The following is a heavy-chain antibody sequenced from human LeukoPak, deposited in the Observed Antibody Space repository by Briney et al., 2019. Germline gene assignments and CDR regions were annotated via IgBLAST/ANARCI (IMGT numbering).Heavy chain of an antibody. D-gene: IGHD6-13*01. V-gene: IGHV4-61*02. J-gene: IGHJ3*02. CDR2: IYTSGST. Sequence: SQTLSLTCTVSGGSISSGSYYWSWIRQPAGKGLEWIGRIYTSGSTNYNPSLKSRVTISVDTSKNQFSLKLSSVTAADTAVYYCARDGEYSSSWNAFDIWGQGTMVTVSS. CDR3: ARDGEYSSSWNAFDI. CDR1: GGSISSGSYY.